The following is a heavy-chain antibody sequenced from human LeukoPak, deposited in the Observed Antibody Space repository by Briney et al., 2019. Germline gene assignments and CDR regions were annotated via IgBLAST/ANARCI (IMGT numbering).Heavy chain of an antibody. V-gene: IGHV1-69*01. CDR1: GGTFSSYA. CDR2: IIPIFGTA. J-gene: IGHJ4*02. D-gene: IGHD3-9*01. CDR3: ARSTTYYDILTGYYGTFDY. Sequence: SVKVSCKASGGTFSSYAISWVRQALGQGLEWMGGIIPIFGTANYAQKFQGRVTITADESTSTAYMELSSLRSEDTAVYYCARSTTYYDILTGYYGTFDYWGQGTLVTVSS.